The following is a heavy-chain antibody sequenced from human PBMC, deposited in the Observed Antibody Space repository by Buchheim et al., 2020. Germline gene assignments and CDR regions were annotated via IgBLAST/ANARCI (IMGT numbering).Heavy chain of an antibody. CDR1: GFTFSSYG. CDR3: AVAVGFRVYYYYGMDV. J-gene: IGHJ6*02. CDR2: ISSSSSTI. Sequence: EVKLVESGGGLVQPGGSLRLSCAASGFTFSSYGMNWVRQAPGKGLEWVSYISSSSSTIYYADSVKGRFTISRDNAKNSLYLQMNSLRAEDTAVYYCAVAVGFRVYYYYGMDVWGQGTT. D-gene: IGHD6-19*01. V-gene: IGHV3-48*01.